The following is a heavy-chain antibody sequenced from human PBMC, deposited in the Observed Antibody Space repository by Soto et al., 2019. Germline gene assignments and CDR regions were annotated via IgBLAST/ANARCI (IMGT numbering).Heavy chain of an antibody. J-gene: IGHJ4*02. Sequence: ELQLVESGGTLVQPGGSLRLSCAASGFTVSISYMSWVRQVPGKGLEWVSIVYSDGKAYYADSVKGRFTVSTDSSENTLFLQMSSLRAEDTAVYYCAKRKYCPSTPCFDYWGQGTLVTVSS. V-gene: IGHV3-66*01. D-gene: IGHD2-2*01. CDR2: VYSDGKA. CDR3: AKRKYCPSTPCFDY. CDR1: GFTVSISY.